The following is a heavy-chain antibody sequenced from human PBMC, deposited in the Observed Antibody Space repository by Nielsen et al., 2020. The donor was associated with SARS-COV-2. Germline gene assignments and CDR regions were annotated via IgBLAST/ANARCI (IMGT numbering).Heavy chain of an antibody. J-gene: IGHJ6*02. CDR2: ISISRSSF. CDR1: GFTFSSYS. V-gene: IGHV3-21*01. Sequence: GGSLRLSCAASGFTFSSYSMNWVRQAPGKGLEWVSSISISRSSFYYTDSVRGRFTISRDNAKSSLYLQLTSLRAEDTAVYYCARAYHNYYYAMDVWGQGTTVTVSS. D-gene: IGHD1-14*01. CDR3: ARAYHNYYYAMDV.